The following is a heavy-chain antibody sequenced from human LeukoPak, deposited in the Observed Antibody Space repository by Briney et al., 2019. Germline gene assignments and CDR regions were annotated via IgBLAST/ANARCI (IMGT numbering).Heavy chain of an antibody. D-gene: IGHD6-13*01. CDR1: GDSINNFY. J-gene: IGHJ3*02. V-gene: IGHV4-4*07. Sequence: SETLSLTCTVSGDSINNFYWSWIRQPAGKGLEWIGRVYSSGTTDYNPSLKSRVSMSVDTSSNQFSLRLSSMTAADTALYYCARGYKPASGKDGAFGIWGQGTMVTVSS. CDR2: VYSSGTT. CDR3: ARGYKPASGKDGAFGI.